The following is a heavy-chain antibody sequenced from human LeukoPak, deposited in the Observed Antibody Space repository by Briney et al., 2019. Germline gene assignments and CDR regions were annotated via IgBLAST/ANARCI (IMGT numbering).Heavy chain of an antibody. Sequence: GGSLRLSCSASGFTFSSYWMSWVRQAPGKGLEWVANIKQDGSEKYYVDSVKGRFTISRDNAKNSLYLQMNSLRAEDTAVYYCARDPLVAGRRYYFDYWGQGTLVTVSS. V-gene: IGHV3-7*01. CDR3: ARDPLVAGRRYYFDY. CDR1: GFTFSSYW. CDR2: IKQDGSEK. D-gene: IGHD6-19*01. J-gene: IGHJ4*02.